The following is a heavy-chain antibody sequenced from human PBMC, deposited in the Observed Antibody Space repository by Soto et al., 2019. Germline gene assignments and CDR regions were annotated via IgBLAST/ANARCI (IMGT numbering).Heavy chain of an antibody. Sequence: QITLKESGPTLVKPTQTLTLTCTFSGFSLSSSGVGVGWIRQPPGKALEWLALIYWDDDKRYSPSLKSRLTITKDTSKNQVVLTMTNMDPVDTATYYCAQKIAAAGTLDYWGQGTLVTVSS. D-gene: IGHD6-13*01. CDR3: AQKIAAAGTLDY. CDR2: IYWDDDK. V-gene: IGHV2-5*02. J-gene: IGHJ4*02. CDR1: GFSLSSSGVG.